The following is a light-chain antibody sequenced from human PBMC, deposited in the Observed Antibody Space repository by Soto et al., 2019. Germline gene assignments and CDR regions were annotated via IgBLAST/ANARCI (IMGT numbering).Light chain of an antibody. Sequence: EIVLTQSPGTLSLSPVERATLSCRASQSVSSSYLAWFQQKPGQAPRVLIYGASSRATGIPDRFSGSGSGTDFTLTISRLEPEDFAVYYCQHYKTSGQGTKVDIK. V-gene: IGKV3-20*01. J-gene: IGKJ1*01. CDR3: QHYKT. CDR1: QSVSSSY. CDR2: GAS.